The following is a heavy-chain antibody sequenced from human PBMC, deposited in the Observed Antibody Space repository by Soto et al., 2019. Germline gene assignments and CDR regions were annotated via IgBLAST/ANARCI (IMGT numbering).Heavy chain of an antibody. CDR2: VSANNVNT. CDR3: ARRVGVAPVYEAHDF. Sequence: QVHLVQSGAEVKKPGASVKVSCKASGFTFTIYGISWVRQAPGQGLEWMGWVSANNVNTHYAQKFQGRVTMTTDTSTNTAYMELKSLRSDDTAVYYCARRVGVAPVYEAHDFWGQGTMVTVSS. D-gene: IGHD2-8*01. V-gene: IGHV1-18*01. J-gene: IGHJ3*01. CDR1: GFTFTIYG.